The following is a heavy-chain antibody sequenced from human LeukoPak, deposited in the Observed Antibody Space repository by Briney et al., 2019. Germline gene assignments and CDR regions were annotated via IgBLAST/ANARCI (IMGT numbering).Heavy chain of an antibody. D-gene: IGHD3-22*01. CDR2: MHYSGST. V-gene: IGHV4-59*01. J-gene: IGHJ4*02. CDR3: ARDTRYYDNSGYYYFDY. Sequence: SETLSLTCTVSGASISSYYWNWVRQPPGKGLEWIGYMHYSGSTNYNPSLKSRVTISVDTSKHQFSLKLNSVTSAAKAVYYCARDTRYYDNSGYYYFDYWGRGTLVTVSS. CDR1: GASISSYY.